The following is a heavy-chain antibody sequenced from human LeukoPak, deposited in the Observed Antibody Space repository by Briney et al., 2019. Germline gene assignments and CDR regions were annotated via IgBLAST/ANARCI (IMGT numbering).Heavy chain of an antibody. CDR3: ARPPYGYSSSWYPHAFDI. V-gene: IGHV3-48*03. D-gene: IGHD6-13*01. J-gene: IGHJ3*02. Sequence: GGSLRLSCAACGFTFSSYEMNWVRQAPGKGLEWVSYISSSGSTIYYADSVKGRFTISRDNAKNSLYLQMNSLRAEDTAVYYCARPPYGYSSSWYPHAFDIWGQGTMVTVSS. CDR1: GFTFSSYE. CDR2: ISSSGSTI.